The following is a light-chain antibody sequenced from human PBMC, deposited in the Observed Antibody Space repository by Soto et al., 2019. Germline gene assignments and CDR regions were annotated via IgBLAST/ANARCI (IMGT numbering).Light chain of an antibody. CDR2: AAS. CDR1: QGINDN. CDR3: QKYAGAPLT. J-gene: IGKJ4*01. V-gene: IGKV1-27*01. Sequence: DIQMTQSPSSLSASVGDRVTITCRASQGINDNLAWYQQKPGIPPKLLIHAASTLQSGVPSRFSGSRSGTDFTLTIGSLQPEDVATYYCQKYAGAPLTFGGGTKVEIK.